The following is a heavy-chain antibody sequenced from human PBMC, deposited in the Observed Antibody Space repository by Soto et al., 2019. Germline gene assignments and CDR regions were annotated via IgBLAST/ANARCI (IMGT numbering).Heavy chain of an antibody. Sequence: PSETLSLTCTVSGGSISSSSYYWGWIRQPPGKGLEWIGSIYYSGSTYYNPSPKSRVTISVDTSKNQFSLKLSSVTAADTAVYYCERHYHGLPWFGEAGSWFDPSGQGTLLTVSS. CDR2: IYYSGST. CDR1: GGSISSSSYY. CDR3: ERHYHGLPWFGEAGSWFDP. V-gene: IGHV4-39*01. J-gene: IGHJ5*02. D-gene: IGHD3-10*01.